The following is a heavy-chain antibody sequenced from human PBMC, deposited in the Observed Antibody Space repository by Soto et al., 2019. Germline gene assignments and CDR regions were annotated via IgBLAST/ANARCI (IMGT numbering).Heavy chain of an antibody. J-gene: IGHJ4*02. D-gene: IGHD5-12*01. CDR1: GGSFSGYY. CDR3: ARGNSGYARPYDY. CDR2: INHSGST. V-gene: IGHV4-34*01. Sequence: SETLSLTCAVYGGSFSGYYWSWIRQPPGKGLEWIGEINHSGSTNYNPSLKSRVTISVDTSKNQFSLKLSSVTAADTAVYYCARGNSGYARPYDYWGQGTLVTVSS.